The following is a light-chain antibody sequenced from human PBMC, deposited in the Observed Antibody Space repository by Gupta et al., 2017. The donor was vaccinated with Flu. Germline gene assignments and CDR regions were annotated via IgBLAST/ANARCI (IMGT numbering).Light chain of an antibody. CDR1: SSDVGSYNL. V-gene: IGLV2-23*01. Sequence: QSARTQPASVSGSPGQSTTISCTGTSSDVGSYNLVSWYQQHPGKAPKLMIYEGSKRPSGVSNLFSGSKSGNTASLTISGLQAEDYADYYCCSYAGSDTYVFGTGTKVTVL. CDR2: EGS. J-gene: IGLJ1*01. CDR3: CSYAGSDTYV.